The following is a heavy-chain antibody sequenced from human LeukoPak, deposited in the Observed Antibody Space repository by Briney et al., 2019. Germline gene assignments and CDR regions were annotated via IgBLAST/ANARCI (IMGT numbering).Heavy chain of an antibody. V-gene: IGHV4-4*02. CDR2: IYHSGST. CDR1: GGSINSGNW. Sequence: SETLSLTCTVSGGSINSGNWWSWVRQPPGKGLEWIGEIYHSGSTNYNPSLKTRVTISVDKSKNQFSLKLSSVTAADTAVYYCARASHDYGDYSHFDYWGQGTLVTVSS. D-gene: IGHD4-17*01. CDR3: ARASHDYGDYSHFDY. J-gene: IGHJ4*02.